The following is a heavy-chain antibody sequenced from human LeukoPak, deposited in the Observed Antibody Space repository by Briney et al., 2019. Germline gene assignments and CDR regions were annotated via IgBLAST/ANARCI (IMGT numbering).Heavy chain of an antibody. CDR3: VREGYCSTSGCYSPF. D-gene: IGHD2-15*01. Sequence: SGGSLRLSCAASGFTVSSNYVSWVRQAPGKGLEWVSIIYSGGSTYYADSVKGRFTISRDSSKNTLYLQMNSLRAEDTAVYYCVREGYCSTSGCYSPFWGQGTLVTVSS. CDR1: GFTVSSNY. V-gene: IGHV3-53*01. CDR2: IYSGGST. J-gene: IGHJ4*02.